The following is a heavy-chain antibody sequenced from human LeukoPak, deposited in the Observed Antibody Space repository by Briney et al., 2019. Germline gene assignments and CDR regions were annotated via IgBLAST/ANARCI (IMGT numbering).Heavy chain of an antibody. CDR2: INPNSGGT. CDR3: ARESQEGAFDY. V-gene: IGHV1-2*04. Sequence: ASVKVSCKASGYTFTGYYIHWVRQAPGQGLEWMGWINPNSGGTKYAQKFQGWVTMTRDTSASTAYMELSSLRSEDTAVYYCARESQEGAFDYWGQGTLVTVSS. J-gene: IGHJ4*02. CDR1: GYTFTGYY.